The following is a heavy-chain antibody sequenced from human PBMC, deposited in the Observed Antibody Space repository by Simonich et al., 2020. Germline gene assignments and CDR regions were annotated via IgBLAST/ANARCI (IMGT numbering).Heavy chain of an antibody. J-gene: IGHJ3*02. Sequence: EVQLVESGGGLVKPGGSLRLSCAASGFTFSSYSMNWVRQAPGKGREWIASIINSSSNIYYADSVKGRVTISRDNAKNSLYLQMNSLRAEDTAVYYCAREQARGGAFDIWGQGTMVTVSS. V-gene: IGHV3-21*01. CDR1: GFTFSSYS. CDR2: IINSSSNI. CDR3: AREQARGGAFDI. D-gene: IGHD3-16*01.